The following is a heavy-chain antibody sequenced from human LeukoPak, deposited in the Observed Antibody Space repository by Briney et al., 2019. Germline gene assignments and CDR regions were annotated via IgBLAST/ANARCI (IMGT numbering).Heavy chain of an antibody. J-gene: IGHJ3*01. D-gene: IGHD2-2*01. V-gene: IGHV4-61*02. Sequence: SQTLSLTCTVSGGSISSGSYYWTWIRQPPGKGLEWIGRIYTSGSTNYNPSLKSRVTISVDTSKNQFSLKLSSVTAADTAVYYCATKIGYCSTTSCPDDAFDVWGQGTMVTVSS. CDR1: GGSISSGSYY. CDR2: IYTSGST. CDR3: ATKIGYCSTTSCPDDAFDV.